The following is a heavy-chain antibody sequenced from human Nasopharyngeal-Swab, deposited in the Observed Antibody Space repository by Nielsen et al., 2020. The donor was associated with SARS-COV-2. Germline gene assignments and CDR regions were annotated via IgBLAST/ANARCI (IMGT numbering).Heavy chain of an antibody. CDR2: INHSGST. D-gene: IGHD6-13*01. V-gene: IGHV4-34*01. CDR3: ARGPTQQLVRDY. Sequence: WIRQPPGKGLEWIREINHSGSTNYNPSLKSRVTISVDTSKNQFSLELSSVTAADTAVYYCARGPTQQLVRDYWGQGTLVTVSS. J-gene: IGHJ4*02.